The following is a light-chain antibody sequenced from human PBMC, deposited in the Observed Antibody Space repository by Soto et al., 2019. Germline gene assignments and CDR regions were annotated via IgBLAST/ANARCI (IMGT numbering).Light chain of an antibody. CDR1: SSDVGAYNY. J-gene: IGLJ3*02. V-gene: IGLV2-14*03. CDR2: DVS. Sequence: QSALTQPASVSGSPGQSITIPCTGSSSDVGAYNYVSWYQQHPGNAPKLIIFDVSNRPSGISDRFSGSKSGNTASLTISGLQAEDEADYYCSSFTTSTTLVFGGGTKLTVL. CDR3: SSFTTSTTLV.